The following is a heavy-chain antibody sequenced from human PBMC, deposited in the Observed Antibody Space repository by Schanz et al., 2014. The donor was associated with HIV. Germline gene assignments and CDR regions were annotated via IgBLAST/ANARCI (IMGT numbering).Heavy chain of an antibody. V-gene: IGHV4-34*01. J-gene: IGHJ4*02. CDR1: GGSFSVYS. Sequence: QVQLQESGPGLLKPSETLSLTCAVYGGSFSVYSWSWIRQPPGKGLQWIGEINHSGSTNYNPSLKSRVPISVDTSKNQFSLRLNSVTAADTAVYYCARTPYYFDYWGQGTLVTVSS. CDR2: INHSGST. CDR3: ARTPYYFDY.